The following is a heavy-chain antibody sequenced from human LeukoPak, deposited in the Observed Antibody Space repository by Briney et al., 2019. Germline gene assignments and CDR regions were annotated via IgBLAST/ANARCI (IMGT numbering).Heavy chain of an antibody. J-gene: IGHJ5*02. V-gene: IGHV3-21*01. CDR1: GFTFSTYS. D-gene: IGHD1-26*01. CDR2: ISSGSTYI. Sequence: PGGSLRLSCAASGFTFSTYSMNWFRQAPGKGLEWVSSISSGSTYIYYIDSVKGRFTISRDNAKNSLYLQMNSLRAEDTAVYYCARDLYTGTNWFDPWGQGTLVIVSS. CDR3: ARDLYTGTNWFDP.